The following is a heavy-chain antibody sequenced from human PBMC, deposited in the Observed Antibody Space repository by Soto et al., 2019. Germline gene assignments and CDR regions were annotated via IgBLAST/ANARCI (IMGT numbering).Heavy chain of an antibody. D-gene: IGHD3-3*01. Sequence: LSLTCAVYGGSFSGYYWSWIRQPPGKGLEWIGEINHSGSTNYNPSLKSRVTISVDTSKNQFSLKLSSVTAADTAVYYCARGPLGVVTYYYYYGMDVWGQGTTVTVSS. CDR3: ARGPLGVVTYYYYYGMDV. V-gene: IGHV4-34*01. J-gene: IGHJ6*02. CDR2: INHSGST. CDR1: GGSFSGYY.